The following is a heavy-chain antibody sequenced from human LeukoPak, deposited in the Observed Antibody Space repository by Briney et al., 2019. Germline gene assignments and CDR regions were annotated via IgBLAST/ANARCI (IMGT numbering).Heavy chain of an antibody. CDR3: ARDLHCSGGSCYSGLHY. V-gene: IGHV3-30*02. D-gene: IGHD2-15*01. CDR1: GFNFRTYG. CDR2: IRYDGSNK. Sequence: GGSLRLSCAASGFNFRTYGMHWVRQAPGKGLDWVAFIRYDGSNKYYADSVKGRFTISRDNSKNTLYLQMNSLRPEDTAVYYCARDLHCSGGSCYSGLHYWGQGTLVTVSS. J-gene: IGHJ4*02.